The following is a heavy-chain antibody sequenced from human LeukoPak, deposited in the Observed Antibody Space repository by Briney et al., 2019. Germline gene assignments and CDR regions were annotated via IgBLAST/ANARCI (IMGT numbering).Heavy chain of an antibody. J-gene: IGHJ4*02. CDR3: ARVRVGATAKGHYFDY. CDR1: GFTFSSYA. CDR2: ISSNGGNI. Sequence: GGTLRHSCAASGFTFSSYAMHWVRQAPGEGLEYVSVISSNGGNIYYANSVKGRFTISRDNSKNTLYLQMGSLRPEDMVVYYCARVRVGATAKGHYFDYWGQGTLVTVSS. D-gene: IGHD1-26*01. V-gene: IGHV3-64*01.